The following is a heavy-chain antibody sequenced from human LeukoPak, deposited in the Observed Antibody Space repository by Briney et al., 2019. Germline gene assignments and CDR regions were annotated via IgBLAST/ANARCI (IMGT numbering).Heavy chain of an antibody. V-gene: IGHV3-21*01. Sequence: GGSLRLSCAASGFTFSSYSMNWVRQAPGKGLEWVSSISSSSYIYYADSVKGRFTISRDNAKNSLFLQMNSLRAEDTAVYYCARDLGWYFDLWGRGTLVTVSS. CDR3: ARDLGWYFDL. CDR2: ISSSSYI. J-gene: IGHJ2*01. CDR1: GFTFSSYS.